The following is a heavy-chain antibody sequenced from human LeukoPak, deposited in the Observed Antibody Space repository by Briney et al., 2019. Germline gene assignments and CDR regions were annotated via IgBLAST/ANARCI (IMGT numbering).Heavy chain of an antibody. J-gene: IGHJ6*03. CDR1: GFTFSSYS. D-gene: IGHD5-18*01. Sequence: QPGGSLRLSCAASGFTFSSYSMNWVRQAPGKGLEWVAYISSASSTIYYADSVEGRFTISRDNAQNSLNLQMNSLRAEDTAVYYCAREGVGYGYFGYMDVWGKGTTVTVSS. V-gene: IGHV3-48*04. CDR2: ISSASSTI. CDR3: AREGVGYGYFGYMDV.